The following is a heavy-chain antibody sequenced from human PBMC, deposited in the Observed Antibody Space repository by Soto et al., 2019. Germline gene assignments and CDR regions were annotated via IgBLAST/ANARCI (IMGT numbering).Heavy chain of an antibody. CDR3: ARGVKVVASEDAFDI. CDR2: IWYDGSNK. CDR1: GFTFSSYG. J-gene: IGHJ3*02. D-gene: IGHD2-15*01. Sequence: QVQLVESGGGVVQPGRSLRLSCAASGFTFSSYGMHWVRQAPGKGLEWVAVIWYDGSNKYYADSVKGRFTISRDNSKNTLYLQMNSLRAEDTAVYYCARGVKVVASEDAFDIWGQGTMVTVSS. V-gene: IGHV3-33*01.